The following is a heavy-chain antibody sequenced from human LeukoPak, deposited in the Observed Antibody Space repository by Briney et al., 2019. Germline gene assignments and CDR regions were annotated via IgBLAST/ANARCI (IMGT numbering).Heavy chain of an antibody. Sequence: SETLSLTCTVSGYSISSGYYWGWIRQPPGKGLEWIGSIYHSGSTYYNPSLKSRVTISVDTSKNQFSLKLSSVTAADTAVYYCARLHRGLRYFDWALTNWFDPWGQGTLVTVSS. D-gene: IGHD3-9*01. J-gene: IGHJ5*02. CDR2: IYHSGST. V-gene: IGHV4-38-2*02. CDR1: GYSISSGYY. CDR3: ARLHRGLRYFDWALTNWFDP.